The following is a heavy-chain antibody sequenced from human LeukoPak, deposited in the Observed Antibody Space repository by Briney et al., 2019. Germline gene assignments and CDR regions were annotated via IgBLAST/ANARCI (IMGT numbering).Heavy chain of an antibody. Sequence: ASVKVSCKASGYTFTSYDINWVRQATGQGLEWMGWMNPNSGNTGYAQKFQGRVTMTRNTSISTAYMELSSLRSEDTAVYYCARVRGVSNVWPFISSWYNWFDPWGQGTLVTVSS. V-gene: IGHV1-8*01. CDR3: ARVRGVSNVWPFISSWYNWFDP. CDR2: MNPNSGNT. CDR1: GYTFTSYD. J-gene: IGHJ5*02. D-gene: IGHD6-13*01.